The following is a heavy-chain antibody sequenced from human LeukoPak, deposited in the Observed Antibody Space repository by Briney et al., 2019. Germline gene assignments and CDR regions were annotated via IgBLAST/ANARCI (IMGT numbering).Heavy chain of an antibody. CDR3: ARVSNSGGSPDY. CDR1: GFTFSSYD. Sequence: GGSLRLSCAASGFTFSSYDMHWVRQATGKGLEWVSAIGTAGDTYYPGSVKGRFTISRENAKNSLYLQMNSLRAGDTAVYYCARVSNSGGSPDYWGQGTLVTVSS. CDR2: IGTAGDT. D-gene: IGHD1-26*01. J-gene: IGHJ4*02. V-gene: IGHV3-13*01.